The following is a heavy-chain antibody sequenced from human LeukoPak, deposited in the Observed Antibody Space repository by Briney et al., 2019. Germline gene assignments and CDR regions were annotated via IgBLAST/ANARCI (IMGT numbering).Heavy chain of an antibody. J-gene: IGHJ4*02. D-gene: IGHD5-12*01. CDR1: GFTFSSYS. Sequence: PGGSLRLSCAASGFTFSSYSMNWVRQAPGKGLEWVSSISSSSSYIYYADSVKGRFTISRDNAKNSLYLQMNSLRAEDTAVYYCAREYSGYDPYFDYWGQGTLVTVSS. CDR3: AREYSGYDPYFDY. CDR2: ISSSSSYI. V-gene: IGHV3-21*01.